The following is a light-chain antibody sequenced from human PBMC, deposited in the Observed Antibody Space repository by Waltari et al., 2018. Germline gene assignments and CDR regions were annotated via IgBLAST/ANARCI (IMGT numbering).Light chain of an antibody. CDR1: QSISSD. Sequence: DIQMTQSPSSLSASVGERVTITCRASQSISSDLNWYQQKPGKAPKLLSYAASSLQCGVPSRFGGSGSGTDFTHTSSSLQPEDFATYYCQQSYSTPPYTFGQGTKLEIK. J-gene: IGKJ2*01. CDR2: AAS. V-gene: IGKV1-39*01. CDR3: QQSYSTPPYT.